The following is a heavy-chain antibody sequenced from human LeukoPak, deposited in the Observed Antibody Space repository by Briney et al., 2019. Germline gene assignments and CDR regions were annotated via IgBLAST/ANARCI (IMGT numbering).Heavy chain of an antibody. CDR2: IKQDGSEK. V-gene: IGHV3-7*01. CDR1: GFTFSSYW. Sequence: PGGSLRLSCAASGFTFSSYWMSWVRQAPGKGLEWVANIKQDGSEKYYVDSVKGRFTISRDNAKNSLYLQMNSLRAEDTAVYYCARVGSGDYGAYYYYYGMDVWGQGTTVTVSS. J-gene: IGHJ6*02. CDR3: ARVGSGDYGAYYYYYGMDV. D-gene: IGHD4-17*01.